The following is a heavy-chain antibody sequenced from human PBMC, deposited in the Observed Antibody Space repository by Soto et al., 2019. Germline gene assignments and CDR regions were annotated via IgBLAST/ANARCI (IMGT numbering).Heavy chain of an antibody. D-gene: IGHD6-19*01. V-gene: IGHV1-18*01. Sequence: DSVKVSCKASGYTCTSYGISWVRQAPGQGLEWMGWISAYNGNTNYAQKLQGRVTMTTDTSTSTAYMELRSLRSDDTAVYYCARAPWLVPTQPYCGQGTLVTVSP. CDR2: ISAYNGNT. CDR3: ARAPWLVPTQPY. J-gene: IGHJ4*02. CDR1: GYTCTSYG.